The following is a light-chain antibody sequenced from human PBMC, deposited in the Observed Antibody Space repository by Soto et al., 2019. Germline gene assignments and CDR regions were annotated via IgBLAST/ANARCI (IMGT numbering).Light chain of an antibody. CDR2: GAS. CDR1: QSVSSN. Sequence: EIVMTQSPATLSVSPGERGTLSCRASQSVSSNLAWYQQKPGQAPRLLIYGASTRATGFPARFSGSRSGTEFTLTISSLQSEDFAVYYCQQYNNWPWTFGQGTKVEIK. J-gene: IGKJ1*01. V-gene: IGKV3-15*01. CDR3: QQYNNWPWT.